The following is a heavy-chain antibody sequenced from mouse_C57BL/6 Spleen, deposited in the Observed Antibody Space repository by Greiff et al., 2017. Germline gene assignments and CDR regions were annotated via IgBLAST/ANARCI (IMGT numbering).Heavy chain of an antibody. J-gene: IGHJ2*01. D-gene: IGHD2-10*02. CDR2: INPGSGGT. CDR3: ARGPRGYFDY. CDR1: GYAFTNYL. Sequence: VKLQQSGAELVRPGTSVKVSCKASGYAFTNYLIEWVKQRPGQGLEWIGVINPGSGGTNYNEKFKGKATLTADKSSSTAYMQLSSLTSEDSAVYFCARGPRGYFDYWGQGTTLTVSS. V-gene: IGHV1-54*01.